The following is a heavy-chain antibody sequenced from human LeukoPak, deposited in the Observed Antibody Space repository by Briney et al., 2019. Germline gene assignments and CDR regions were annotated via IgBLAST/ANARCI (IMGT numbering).Heavy chain of an antibody. Sequence: EASVKVSCKASGYTFTSYGISWVRQAPGQGLEWMGWTSAYNGNTNYAQKLQGRGTMATDTSTSTAYMELRRLRSDDTAVYYCAREGNYYDSSGYYDYWGQGTLVTVSS. CDR3: AREGNYYDSSGYYDY. D-gene: IGHD3-22*01. CDR1: GYTFTSYG. J-gene: IGHJ4*02. CDR2: TSAYNGNT. V-gene: IGHV1-18*01.